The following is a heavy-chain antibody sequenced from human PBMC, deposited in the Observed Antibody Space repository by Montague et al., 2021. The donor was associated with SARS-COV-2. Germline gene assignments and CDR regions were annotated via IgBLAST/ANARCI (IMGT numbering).Heavy chain of an antibody. CDR2: INHSGST. J-gene: IGHJ6*02. V-gene: IGHV4-39*07. Sequence: SETLSLTCTVSGGSISSSSYYWGWIRQPPGKGLEWIGEINHSGSTNYNPSLKSRVTISLDTSKNQFSLKLSSVTAADTAVYYCARGRRRYNWRDDTSYYYGMDVWGQGTTVTVSS. CDR3: ARGRRRYNWRDDTSYYYGMDV. CDR1: GGSISSSSYY. D-gene: IGHD1-20*01.